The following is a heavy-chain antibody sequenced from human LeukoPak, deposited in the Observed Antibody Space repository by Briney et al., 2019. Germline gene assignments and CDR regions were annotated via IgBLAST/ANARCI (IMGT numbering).Heavy chain of an antibody. J-gene: IGHJ4*02. CDR3: AEDQRGSYFYYFDY. D-gene: IGHD1-26*01. V-gene: IGHV3-30*02. CDR1: GFAFSSFA. Sequence: GGSLRLSCAASGFAFSSFAMHWVRQAPGKGLEWVAIIWYDGSNKYYADSVKGRFTISRDNSKNTVSLQMNSPRAEDTAIYYCAEDQRGSYFYYFDYWGQGTLVTVSS. CDR2: IWYDGSNK.